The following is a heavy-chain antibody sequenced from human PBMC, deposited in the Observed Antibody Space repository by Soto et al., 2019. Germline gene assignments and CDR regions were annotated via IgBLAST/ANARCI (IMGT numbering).Heavy chain of an antibody. CDR3: ARDVAAVAGALTPIHCYNWFDP. V-gene: IGHV1-69*13. CDR1: GGTFSSYA. D-gene: IGHD6-19*01. CDR2: IIPIFGTA. J-gene: IGHJ5*02. Sequence: PVKVSCKAYGGTFSSYAISWVRKAPGRGLEWMGGIIPIFGTANYAQKFQGRVTITADESTSTAYMELSSLRSEDTAVYYCARDVAAVAGALTPIHCYNWFDPWGQGTLVTAPQ.